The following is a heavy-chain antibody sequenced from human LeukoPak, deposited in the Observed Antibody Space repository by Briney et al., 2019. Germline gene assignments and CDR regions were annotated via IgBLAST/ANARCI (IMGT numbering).Heavy chain of an antibody. CDR3: ASSSENYDFWSGPFDY. J-gene: IGHJ4*02. Sequence: ASVKVSCKASGYTFTSYGISWVRQAPGQGLEWMGWISAYNGNTNYAQKLQGRVTMTTDTSTSTAYMELRSLRSDDTAVYYCASSSENYDFWSGPFDYWGQGTLVTVSS. D-gene: IGHD3-3*01. CDR2: ISAYNGNT. V-gene: IGHV1-18*01. CDR1: GYTFTSYG.